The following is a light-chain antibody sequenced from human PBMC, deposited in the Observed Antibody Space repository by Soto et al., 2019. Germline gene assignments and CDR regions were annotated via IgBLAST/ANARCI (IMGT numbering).Light chain of an antibody. CDR2: GAS. V-gene: IGKV3-20*01. CDR1: QSVSSYY. J-gene: IGKJ1*01. CDR3: HLYGASPPT. Sequence: EIMLTQSPGTLSLYQGERATLSCRASQSVSSYYLAWYQQKPGQAPRLLISGASGRATGIPDRFSASGSGTDFTLTISRLEPEDSAVFYCHLYGASPPTFGQGTKVDI.